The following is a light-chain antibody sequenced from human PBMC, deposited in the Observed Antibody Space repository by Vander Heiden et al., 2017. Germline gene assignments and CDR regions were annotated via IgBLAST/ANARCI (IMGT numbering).Light chain of an antibody. V-gene: IGKV1D-12*01. J-gene: IGKJ2*01. CDR3: QQANSFPYT. Sequence: DIQMTQSPSSTSASVGARVTPTCRASQYVSSSLAWYQQRPGKAPKLLIYGASSLQSGVPSRFSGSGSGTDFTLTISSLRPEDFATYYCQQANSFPYTFGQGTKVEI. CDR2: GAS. CDR1: QYVSSS.